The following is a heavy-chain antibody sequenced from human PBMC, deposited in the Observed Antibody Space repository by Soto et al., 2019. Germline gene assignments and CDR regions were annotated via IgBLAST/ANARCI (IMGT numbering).Heavy chain of an antibody. Sequence: GGSLRLSCAASGFTFSSYAMSWVRQAPGKGLEWVSAISGSGGSTYYADSVKGRFTISRDNSKNTLYLQMNSLRAEDTAVYYCAKGFCSSGYHCGGDYWGQGTLVTVSS. CDR2: ISGSGGST. J-gene: IGHJ4*02. V-gene: IGHV3-23*01. CDR3: AKGFCSSGYHCGGDY. CDR1: GFTFSSYA. D-gene: IGHD5-12*01.